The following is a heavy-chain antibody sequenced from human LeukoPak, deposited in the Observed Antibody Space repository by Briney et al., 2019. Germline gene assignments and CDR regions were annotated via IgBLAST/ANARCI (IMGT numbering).Heavy chain of an antibody. Sequence: GGSLRLSCAASGFGFSSYSMNWVRQAPGKGLEWVSSISSSSSYIYYADSVKGRFTISRDNAKNSLYLQMNSLRAEDTAVYYCARDLFYGSGSYILWFDPWGQGTLVTVSS. J-gene: IGHJ5*02. CDR1: GFGFSSYS. D-gene: IGHD3-10*01. CDR3: ARDLFYGSGSYILWFDP. CDR2: ISSSSSYI. V-gene: IGHV3-21*01.